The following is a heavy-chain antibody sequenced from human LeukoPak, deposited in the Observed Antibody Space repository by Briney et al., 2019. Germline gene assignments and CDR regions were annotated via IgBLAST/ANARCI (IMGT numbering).Heavy chain of an antibody. V-gene: IGHV4-59*01. CDR3: AKIAAVGRLYFDL. CDR1: GGSISSYY. CDR2: IYYSGST. Sequence: PSETLSLTCTVSGGSISSYYWSWIRQPPGKGLEWIGYIYYSGSTNYNPSLKSRVTISVDTSKNQFSLKLSSVTAADTAVYYCAKIAAVGRLYFDLWGRGTLVTVSS. J-gene: IGHJ2*01. D-gene: IGHD6-13*01.